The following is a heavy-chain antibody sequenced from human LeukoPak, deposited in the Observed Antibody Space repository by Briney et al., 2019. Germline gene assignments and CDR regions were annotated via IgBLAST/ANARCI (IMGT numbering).Heavy chain of an antibody. Sequence: GGSLRLSCAASGFTFSSYGIHWVRQAPGKGLEWVAVISYDGSNKYYADSVKGRFTISRDNSKNTLYLQMNSLRAEDTAVYYCAKGVWYSSSSPVNYWGQGTLVTVSS. J-gene: IGHJ4*02. CDR1: GFTFSSYG. D-gene: IGHD6-6*01. V-gene: IGHV3-30*18. CDR3: AKGVWYSSSSPVNY. CDR2: ISYDGSNK.